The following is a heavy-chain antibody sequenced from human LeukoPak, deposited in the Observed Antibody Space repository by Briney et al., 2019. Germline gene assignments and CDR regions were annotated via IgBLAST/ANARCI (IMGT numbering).Heavy chain of an antibody. V-gene: IGHV4-30-4*01. CDR2: IYYSGST. CDR1: GGSISSGDYY. J-gene: IGHJ6*03. CDR3: ARHGWYQYYYYYYMDV. Sequence: SQTLSLTCTVSGGSISSGDYYWSWIRQPPGKGLEWIGYIYYSGSTYYNPSLKSRVTISVDTSKNQFSLKLSSVTAADTAVYYCARHGWYQYYYYYYMDVWGKGTTVTVSS. D-gene: IGHD6-19*01.